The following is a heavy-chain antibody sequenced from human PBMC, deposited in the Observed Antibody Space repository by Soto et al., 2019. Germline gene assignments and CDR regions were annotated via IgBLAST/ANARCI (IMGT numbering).Heavy chain of an antibody. Sequence: QVHLVQSGAEVKKPGSSVKVSCKTSGGSFNNYAVSWVRQAPGQGLEWMGGIIPNFDTPNYAQKFQDRVTIIADESTSTVYMELGSLRYNDTAVYYCAVAMVREILIFESSGMHVWGQGTTVIVSS. CDR3: AVAMVREILIFESSGMHV. CDR1: GGSFNNYA. CDR2: IIPNFDTP. V-gene: IGHV1-69*01. D-gene: IGHD3-10*01. J-gene: IGHJ6*02.